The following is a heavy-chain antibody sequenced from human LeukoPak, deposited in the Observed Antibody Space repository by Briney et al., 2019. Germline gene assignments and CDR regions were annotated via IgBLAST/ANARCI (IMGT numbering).Heavy chain of an antibody. V-gene: IGHV3-33*02. CDR3: ARGRDGYNYYYYYMDV. D-gene: IGHD5-24*01. J-gene: IGHJ6*03. Sequence: SGGSPRLSCAASGFTFSNYGMHWVRQAPGKGLEWLAIMWYDGSIKYYADSAKGRFTISRDNSKNTVFLQMNSLRAEDTAVYYCARGRDGYNYYYYYMDVWGKGTTVTVSS. CDR1: GFTFSNYG. CDR2: MWYDGSIK.